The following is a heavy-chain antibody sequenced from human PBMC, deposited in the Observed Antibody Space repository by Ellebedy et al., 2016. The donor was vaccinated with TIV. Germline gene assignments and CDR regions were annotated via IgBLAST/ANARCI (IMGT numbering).Heavy chain of an antibody. Sequence: GESLKISCAASGFTFNSFGMSWVRQAPGKGLEWVSAISGSGGSTFYADSVKGRFTISRDNSKNTLYLQMNSLRAEDTAVFYCAKKDGSSSPAFDYWGQGTLVTVSS. V-gene: IGHV3-23*01. CDR1: GFTFNSFG. CDR3: AKKDGSSSPAFDY. D-gene: IGHD6-6*01. CDR2: ISGSGGST. J-gene: IGHJ4*02.